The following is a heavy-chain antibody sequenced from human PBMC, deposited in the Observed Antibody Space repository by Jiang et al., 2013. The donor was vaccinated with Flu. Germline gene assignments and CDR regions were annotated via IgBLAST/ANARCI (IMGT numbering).Heavy chain of an antibody. J-gene: IGHJ6*02. V-gene: IGHV1-18*01. D-gene: IGHD6-6*01. CDR3: AIAARPSGYYYGMDV. CDR2: ISAYNGNT. Sequence: GQGLEWMGWISAYNGNTNYAQKLQGRVTMTTDTSTSTAYMELRSLRSDDTAVYYCAIAARPSGYYYGMDVWGQGTTVTVSS.